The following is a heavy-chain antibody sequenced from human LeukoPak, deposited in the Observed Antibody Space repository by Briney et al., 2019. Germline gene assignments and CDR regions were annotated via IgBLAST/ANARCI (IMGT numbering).Heavy chain of an antibody. J-gene: IGHJ4*02. Sequence: SETLSLTCSVSGGSISTYYWTWIRQPPGKGLEWIGYIYYSGSTSYNPSLKSRVTISVDTSKNQFSLKLSSVTAADTAVYYCARVGCRGGSCYCDYWGQGTLVTVSS. CDR2: IYYSGST. V-gene: IGHV4-59*01. D-gene: IGHD2-15*01. CDR3: ARVGCRGGSCYCDY. CDR1: GGSISTYY.